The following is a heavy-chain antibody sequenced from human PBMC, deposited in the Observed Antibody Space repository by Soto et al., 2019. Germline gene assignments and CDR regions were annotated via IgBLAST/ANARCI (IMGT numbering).Heavy chain of an antibody. CDR3: ARAVGDPLYYLDY. J-gene: IGHJ4*02. D-gene: IGHD6-19*01. Sequence: QVQLQESGPGLVRPSETLSLTCTVSSDSISSYYWIWIRQSPGKGLEWIGYTDYSGNTNYNPSLNSRVTISGDTSKNQFSLRLSSVTAAVTAVYYCARAVGDPLYYLDYWGQGTLVTVSS. V-gene: IGHV4-59*08. CDR2: TDYSGNT. CDR1: SDSISSYY.